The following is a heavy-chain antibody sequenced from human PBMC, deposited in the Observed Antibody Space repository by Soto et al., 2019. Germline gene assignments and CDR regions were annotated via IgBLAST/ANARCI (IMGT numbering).Heavy chain of an antibody. J-gene: IGHJ4*02. CDR2: IKQDGSEK. V-gene: IGHV3-7*03. CDR3: AKIRLLTTVDY. Sequence: GGSLRLSCAASGFTFSSYWMSWFRQAPGKGLEWVANIKQDGSEKYSVDSVKGRFTISRDNAKNSLYLQMNSLRAEDAAIYYCAKIRLLTTVDYWGQGTLVTVSS. D-gene: IGHD4-17*01. CDR1: GFTFSSYW.